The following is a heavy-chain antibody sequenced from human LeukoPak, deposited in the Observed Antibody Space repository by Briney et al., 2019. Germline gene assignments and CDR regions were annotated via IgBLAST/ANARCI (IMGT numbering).Heavy chain of an antibody. J-gene: IGHJ4*02. CDR1: GYSISSGYY. Sequence: SETLSLTCTVSGYSISSGYYWGWIRQPPGKGLGWIGSIYHSGSTYYNPSLKSRVTISVDTSKNQFSLKLSSVTAADTAVYYCARVGYCSGGSCPLNYFDYWGQGTLVTVSS. CDR3: ARVGYCSGGSCPLNYFDY. D-gene: IGHD2-15*01. V-gene: IGHV4-38-2*02. CDR2: IYHSGST.